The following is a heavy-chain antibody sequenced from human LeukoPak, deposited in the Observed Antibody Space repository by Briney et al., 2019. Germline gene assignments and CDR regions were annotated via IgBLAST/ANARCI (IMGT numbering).Heavy chain of an antibody. CDR3: ARERRIARRMDV. CDR1: GYTFTSYD. D-gene: IGHD3-16*02. J-gene: IGHJ6*02. CDR2: MNPNSGNT. V-gene: IGHV1-8*03. Sequence: ASVKVSCKASGYTFTSYDINWVRQATGQGLEWMGWMNPNSGNTGYAQKFQGRVTITRNTSISTAYMELSSLRSEDTAVYYCARERRIARRMDVWGQGTTVTVSS.